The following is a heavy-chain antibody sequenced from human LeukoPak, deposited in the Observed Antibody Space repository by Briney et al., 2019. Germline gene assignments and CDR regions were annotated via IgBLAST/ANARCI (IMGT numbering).Heavy chain of an antibody. Sequence: SGGSLRLSCAASGFTFSSYWMHWVRQPPGKGLVWVSHINPDGRTTTYADSVKGRSTISRDNAQNTLYLQMNSLRAEDTAVYYCARGTALQDYWGQGTLVTVSS. J-gene: IGHJ4*02. CDR3: ARGTALQDY. CDR2: INPDGRTT. CDR1: GFTFSSYW. V-gene: IGHV3-74*01. D-gene: IGHD2-2*02.